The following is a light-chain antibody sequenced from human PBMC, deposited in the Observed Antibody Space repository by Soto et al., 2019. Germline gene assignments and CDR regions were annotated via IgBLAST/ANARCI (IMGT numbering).Light chain of an antibody. Sequence: DIVMTQSPLSLPVTPGEPASISCRSSQSLLHSDGYIYLDWYLQRPGQSPQLLICLGSNRASGVPDRFSGSGSGTHFTLTISRVEADDFGVYYCMQALHTPWTFGQGTRVEVK. CDR3: MQALHTPWT. J-gene: IGKJ1*01. CDR2: LGS. CDR1: QSLLHSDGYIY. V-gene: IGKV2-28*01.